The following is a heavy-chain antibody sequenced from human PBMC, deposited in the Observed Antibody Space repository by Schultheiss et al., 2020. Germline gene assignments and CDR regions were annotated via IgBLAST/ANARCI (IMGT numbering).Heavy chain of an antibody. CDR3: ARVSIDGYSVAGFHFDY. J-gene: IGHJ4*02. CDR2: IYHSGST. V-gene: IGHV4-31*03. D-gene: IGHD6-13*01. Sequence: SATLSLTCTVSGGSISSGGYYWSWIRQHPGKGLEWIGYIYHSGSTYYNPSLKSRVTISVDTSKNQFSLKLSSVTAADTAVYFCARVSIDGYSVAGFHFDYWGQGTLVTVSS. CDR1: GGSISSGGYY.